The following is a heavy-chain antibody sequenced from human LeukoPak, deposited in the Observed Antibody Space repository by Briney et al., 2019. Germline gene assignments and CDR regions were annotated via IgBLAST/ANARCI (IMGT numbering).Heavy chain of an antibody. J-gene: IGHJ4*02. CDR3: ARFFGSCFYCGGDCYDY. CDR1: GGSISSYY. CDR2: IYTSGST. V-gene: IGHV4-4*07. Sequence: PSETLSLTCTVSGGSISSYYWSWIRQPAGKGLEWIGRIYTSGSTNYYPSLKSRVTMSVDTSKNQFSLKLSSVTAADTAVYYCARFFGSCFYCGGDCYDYWGQGTLVTVSS. D-gene: IGHD2-21*01.